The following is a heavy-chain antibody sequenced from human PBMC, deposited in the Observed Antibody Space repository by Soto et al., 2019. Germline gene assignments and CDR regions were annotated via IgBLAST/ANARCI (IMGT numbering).Heavy chain of an antibody. CDR3: VRVKLGPQPLKAFDA. CDR1: GFTFSSYS. Sequence: GGSLRLSCAASGFTFSSYSMNWVRQAPGKGLEWVSSISSSSSYIYYADSVKGRFTISRDNAKNSLYLQMNSLRAEDTAVYYCVRVKLGPQPLKAFDAWGQGTMVTV. CDR2: ISSSSSYI. V-gene: IGHV3-21*01. D-gene: IGHD7-27*01. J-gene: IGHJ3*01.